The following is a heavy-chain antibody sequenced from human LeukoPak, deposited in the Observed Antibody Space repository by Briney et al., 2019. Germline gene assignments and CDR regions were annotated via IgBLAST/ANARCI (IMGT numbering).Heavy chain of an antibody. CDR2: IKKDGSEK. Sequence: GGSLRLSCEVSGFTFNNYWMTWVRQAPGKGLEWVATIKKDGSEKYYVDSVKGRFIISRDNAKNSLYLQMNSLRVEDTSIYYCARGRLGMHPWGQGTLVAVSS. V-gene: IGHV3-7*01. J-gene: IGHJ5*02. D-gene: IGHD3-16*01. CDR1: GFTFNNYW. CDR3: ARGRLGMHP.